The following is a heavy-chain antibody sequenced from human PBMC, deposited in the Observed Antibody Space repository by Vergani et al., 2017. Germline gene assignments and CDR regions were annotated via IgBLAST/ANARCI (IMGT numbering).Heavy chain of an antibody. CDR3: ARDVAYYDILTGYYYYYGMDV. D-gene: IGHD3-9*01. CDR1: GYTFTSYY. J-gene: IGHJ6*02. CDR2: INPSGGST. V-gene: IGHV1-46*01. Sequence: QVQLVQSGAEVKKPGASVKVSCKASGYTFTSYYMHWVRQAPGQGLEWMGIINPSGGSTSYAQKFQGRVTMTRDTSTSTVYMELSSLRSEDTAVYYCARDVAYYDILTGYYYYYGMDVWGQGTTVTVSS.